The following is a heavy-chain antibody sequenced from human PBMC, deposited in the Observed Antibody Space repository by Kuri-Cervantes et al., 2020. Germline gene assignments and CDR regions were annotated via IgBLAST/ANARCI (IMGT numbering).Heavy chain of an antibody. D-gene: IGHD2-2*01. CDR2: IYSDGST. Sequence: GESLKISCAASGLTVSSNYMSWVRQTPGRGLEWVSFIYSDGSTYYADSVKGRFTISRDNAQNSLYLQMNSLRDEDTAVYYCARVGGYCSSTNCFGYYLDVWGKGTTVTVSS. CDR1: GLTVSSNY. V-gene: IGHV3-53*01. J-gene: IGHJ6*03. CDR3: ARVGGYCSSTNCFGYYLDV.